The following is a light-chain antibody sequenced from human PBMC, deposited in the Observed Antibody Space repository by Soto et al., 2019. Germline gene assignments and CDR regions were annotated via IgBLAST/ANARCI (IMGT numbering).Light chain of an antibody. CDR3: QRYGTSVLA. CDR1: QSVSSY. CDR2: DAS. V-gene: IGKV3-20*01. Sequence: IVLTQSPATLSLSPWERATLSCRASQSVSSYLAWYQQKPGQAPRLLIYDASSRATGIPARFSGSGSGTDFTLTIKRLESEDFAVYYCQRYGTSVLAFGQGTKVDIK. J-gene: IGKJ1*01.